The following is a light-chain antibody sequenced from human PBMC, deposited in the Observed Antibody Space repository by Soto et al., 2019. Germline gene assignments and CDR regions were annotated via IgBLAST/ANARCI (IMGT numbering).Light chain of an antibody. V-gene: IGLV1-40*01. CDR3: QSYDRSHVV. CDR1: SSNIGAGYD. J-gene: IGLJ2*01. Sequence: QSVLTQPPSVSGAPGQRVTISCTGSSSNIGAGYDVHWYQQLPGTAPKLLIYGNSNRPSGVPDRFSGSKSGTSASLGITGLQAEDEADYYCQSYDRSHVVFGGGTKLTVL. CDR2: GNS.